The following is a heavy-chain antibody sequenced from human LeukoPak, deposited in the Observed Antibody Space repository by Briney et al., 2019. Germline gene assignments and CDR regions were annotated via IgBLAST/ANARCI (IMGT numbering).Heavy chain of an antibody. V-gene: IGHV4-31*03. CDR2: IYYSGST. Sequence: KTSETLSLTRTVSGGSISSGGYYWSWIRQHPGKGLEWIGYIYYSGSTYYNPSLKSRVTISVDTSKNQFSLKLSSVTAADTAVYYCARAPRSSESWFDPWGQGTLVTVSS. J-gene: IGHJ5*02. CDR1: GGSISSGGYY. CDR3: ARAPRSSESWFDP. D-gene: IGHD3-22*01.